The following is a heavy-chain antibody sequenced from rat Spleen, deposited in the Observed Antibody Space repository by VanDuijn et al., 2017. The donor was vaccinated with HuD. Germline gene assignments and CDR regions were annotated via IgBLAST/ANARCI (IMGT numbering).Heavy chain of an antibody. D-gene: IGHD1-12*02. CDR1: GFSLSNYG. J-gene: IGHJ4*01. V-gene: IGHV2-13*01. Sequence: QVQLKESGPGLVQPSQTLSLTCTVSGFSLSNYGVIWVRQPPGKGLEWMGVIWGNGNANYNSPLKSRLSISRDTSKSQIFLKMNSLQTEDIATYYCARDVANYYGVTYGVLAAWGQGASVTVSS. CDR3: ARDVANYYGVTYGVLAA. CDR2: IWGNGNA.